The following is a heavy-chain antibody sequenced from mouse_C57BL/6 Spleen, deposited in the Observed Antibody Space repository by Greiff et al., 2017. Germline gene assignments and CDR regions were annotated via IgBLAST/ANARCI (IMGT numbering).Heavy chain of an antibody. CDR1: GYTFTSYW. J-gene: IGHJ2*01. V-gene: IGHV1-69*01. Sequence: VQLQQSGPELVKPGASVKLSCKASGYTFTSYWMHWVKQRPGQGLEWIGEIDPSDSYTNYNQKFKGKSTLTVDKSSSTAYMQLSSLTSEDSAVYYCARGGVRRYFDYWGQGTTLTVSS. CDR2: IDPSDSYT. CDR3: ARGGVRRYFDY.